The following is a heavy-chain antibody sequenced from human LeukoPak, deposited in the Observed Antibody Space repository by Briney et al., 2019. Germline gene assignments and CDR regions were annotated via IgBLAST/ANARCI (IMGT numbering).Heavy chain of an antibody. CDR1: GGSISSGDYY. V-gene: IGHV4-30-4*01. Sequence: PSETLSLTCTVSGGSISSGDYYWSWIRQPPGKGLEWIAYIYYSGSTYYNPSLKSRVTISVDTSKNQFSLKLSSVTAADTAVYYCARLPYYDSSGDDSPFDYWGQGTLVTVSS. J-gene: IGHJ4*02. D-gene: IGHD3-22*01. CDR2: IYYSGST. CDR3: ARLPYYDSSGDDSPFDY.